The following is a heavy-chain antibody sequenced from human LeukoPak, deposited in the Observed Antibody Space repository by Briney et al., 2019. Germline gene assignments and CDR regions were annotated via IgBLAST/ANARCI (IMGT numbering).Heavy chain of an antibody. Sequence: PSETLSLTCTVSGGSISSSSYYWGWIRQPPGKGLEWIGSIYYSGSTHYNPSLKSRVTISVDTSKNQFSLKLSSVTAADTAVYYCARQLLYCSGGSCYNSFDYWGQGTLVTVSS. CDR2: IYYSGST. D-gene: IGHD2-15*01. J-gene: IGHJ4*02. CDR3: ARQLLYCSGGSCYNSFDY. V-gene: IGHV4-39*01. CDR1: GGSISSSSYY.